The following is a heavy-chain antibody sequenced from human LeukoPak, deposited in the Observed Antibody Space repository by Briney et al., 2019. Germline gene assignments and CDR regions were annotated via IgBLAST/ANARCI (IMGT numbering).Heavy chain of an antibody. CDR1: GGTFSSYA. V-gene: IGHV1-69*01. Sequence: ASVKVSCKASGGTFSSYAISWERQAPGQGLEWMGGIIPIFGTANYAQKFQGRVTITADESTSTAYMELSSLRSEDTAVYYCASVIYSSGWYPTFDYWGQGTLVTVSS. CDR2: IIPIFGTA. J-gene: IGHJ4*02. D-gene: IGHD6-19*01. CDR3: ASVIYSSGWYPTFDY.